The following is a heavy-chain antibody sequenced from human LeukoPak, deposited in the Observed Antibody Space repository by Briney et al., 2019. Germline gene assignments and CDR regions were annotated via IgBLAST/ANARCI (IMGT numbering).Heavy chain of an antibody. V-gene: IGHV1-2*02. CDR2: INPNSGGT. CDR1: GYIFTSYY. J-gene: IGHJ4*02. Sequence: ASVRVSCKASGYIFTSYYMHWVRQAPGQGLEWMGWINPNSGGTNYAQKFQGRVTMTRDTSISTAYMELSRLRSDDTAVYYCARDRVGSSSPTDYWGQGTLVTVSS. CDR3: ARDRVGSSSPTDY. D-gene: IGHD6-6*01.